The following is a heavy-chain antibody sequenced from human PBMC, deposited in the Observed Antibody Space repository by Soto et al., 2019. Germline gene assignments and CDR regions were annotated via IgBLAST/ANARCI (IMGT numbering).Heavy chain of an antibody. CDR1: GGSISSGDYY. CDR3: ARDYRITGTIRYYYYYYGMDV. D-gene: IGHD1-20*01. CDR2: IYYSGST. J-gene: IGHJ6*02. V-gene: IGHV4-30-4*01. Sequence: NPSETLSLTCTVSGGSISSGDYYWSWIRQPPGKGLEWIGYIYYSGSTYYNPSLKSRVTISVDTSKNQFSLKLSSVTAADTAVYYCARDYRITGTIRYYYYYYGMDVWGQGATVTVSS.